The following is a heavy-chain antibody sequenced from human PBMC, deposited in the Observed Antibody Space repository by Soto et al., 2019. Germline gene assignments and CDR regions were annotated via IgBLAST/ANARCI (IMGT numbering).Heavy chain of an antibody. Sequence: QVQLVQSGAEVKKPGSSVKVSCKASGGTFSSYTISCVRQAPGQGLEWMGRVIPILGIANYAQKFQGRVSITADKSTCTADMEVSSLRSEDTAVYYWARDRIAAAGDLDYWGQGTLVTVSS. J-gene: IGHJ4*02. CDR3: ARDRIAAAGDLDY. CDR2: VIPILGIA. D-gene: IGHD6-13*01. V-gene: IGHV1-69*08. CDR1: GGTFSSYT.